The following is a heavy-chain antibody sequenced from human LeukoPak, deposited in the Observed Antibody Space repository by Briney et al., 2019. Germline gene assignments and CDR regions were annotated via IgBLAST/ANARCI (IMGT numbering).Heavy chain of an antibody. CDR3: AREAEALDY. CDR1: GFTFSSYA. V-gene: IGHV3-30-3*01. CDR2: ISYDGSNK. J-gene: IGHJ4*02. Sequence: GGSLRLSCVVSGFTFSSYAMHWVRQAPGKGLEWVAVISYDGSNKDHADSVKGRFSISRDNSKNTLYLQMNSLRAEGTALYYCAREAEALDYWGQGTLVTVSS.